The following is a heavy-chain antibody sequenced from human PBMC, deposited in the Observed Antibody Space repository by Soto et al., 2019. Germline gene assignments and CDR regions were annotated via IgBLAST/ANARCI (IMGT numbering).Heavy chain of an antibody. CDR1: GFTFSDYY. CDR3: ARAGGYYGSGVDY. J-gene: IGHJ4*02. CDR2: ISSSSSYT. D-gene: IGHD3-10*01. V-gene: IGHV3-11*05. Sequence: LRLSCAASGFTFSDYYMSWIRQAPGKGLEWVSYISSSSSYTNYADSVKGRFTISRDNAKNSLYLQMNSLRAEDTAVYYCARAGGYYGSGVDYWGQGTLVTVSS.